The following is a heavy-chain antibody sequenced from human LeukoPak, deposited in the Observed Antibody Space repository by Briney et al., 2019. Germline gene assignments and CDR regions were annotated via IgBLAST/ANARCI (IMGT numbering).Heavy chain of an antibody. J-gene: IGHJ6*03. Sequence: HGESLKISCKGSGYSFTTYWIAWVRQKPGKGLEWMGIIFPGDSESRYNPSFQGQVTISVDKSINTAYLQWSSLKASDTAMYYCARHTLGFGPYHYYHMDVWGKGTTVTVSS. CDR1: GYSFTTYW. D-gene: IGHD3-16*01. CDR3: ARHTLGFGPYHYYHMDV. CDR2: IFPGDSES. V-gene: IGHV5-51*01.